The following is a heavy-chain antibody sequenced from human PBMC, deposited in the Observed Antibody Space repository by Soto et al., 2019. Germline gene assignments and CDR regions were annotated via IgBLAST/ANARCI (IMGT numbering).Heavy chain of an antibody. D-gene: IGHD5-12*01. CDR3: ARSRMGVVATIVPDY. J-gene: IGHJ4*02. V-gene: IGHV1-18*01. CDR2: ISAYDGNT. CDR1: GYTFTTYG. Sequence: QVQLVQSGAEVKKPGASVKVSCKASGYTFTTYGISWVRQAPGLGLEWMGWISAYDGNTNHAQKFQGRVTMTTDTSTTTAYMELRSLRPDVTAVYYCARSRMGVVATIVPDYWGQGTLVTVSS.